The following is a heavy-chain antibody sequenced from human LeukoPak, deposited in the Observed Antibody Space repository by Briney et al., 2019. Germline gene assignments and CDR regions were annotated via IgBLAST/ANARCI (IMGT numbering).Heavy chain of an antibody. CDR3: ARGRGSSWYYFDS. CDR2: IYASGNT. V-gene: IGHV4-4*07. Sequence: SETLSLTCTVSGGSISSYYWSWVRQPAGKGLEWIGHIYASGNTNYNPSLKGRVTMTVDTSKNQFSLNLSSVTAADTAVYYCARGRGSSWYYFDSWGQGTLVTVSS. D-gene: IGHD6-13*01. CDR1: GGSISSYY. J-gene: IGHJ4*02.